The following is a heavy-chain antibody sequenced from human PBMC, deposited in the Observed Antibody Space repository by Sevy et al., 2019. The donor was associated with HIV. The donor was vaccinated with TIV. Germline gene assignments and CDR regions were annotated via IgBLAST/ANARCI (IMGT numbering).Heavy chain of an antibody. D-gene: IGHD3-10*01. V-gene: IGHV3-15*01. CDR3: TTEKRWFGVGTHSSGLDV. Sequence: GGSLRLSCAASKLTFTNAWMNWVRQAPGKGLEWVGRIKSKTDGGTTDYAEPGKGRFRISRDDSKNTLYLQMNSLKTEETAVYYCTTEKRWFGVGTHSSGLDVWGQGTTVTVSS. CDR1: KLTFTNAW. J-gene: IGHJ6*02. CDR2: IKSKTDGGTT.